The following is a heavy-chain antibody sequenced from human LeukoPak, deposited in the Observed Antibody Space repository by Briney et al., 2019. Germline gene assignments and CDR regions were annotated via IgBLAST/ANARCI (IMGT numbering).Heavy chain of an antibody. J-gene: IGHJ4*02. Sequence: SQTLSLTCAVSGRSISSGGYSWSWIRQPPGKGLEWIGYIYHSGSTYYNPSLKSRVTISVDRSKNQFSLKLSSVTAADTAVYYCARVKNRAGLFDYWGRGTLVTVSS. CDR3: ARVKNRAGLFDY. CDR2: IYHSGST. D-gene: IGHD1-14*01. V-gene: IGHV4-30-2*01. CDR1: GRSISSGGYS.